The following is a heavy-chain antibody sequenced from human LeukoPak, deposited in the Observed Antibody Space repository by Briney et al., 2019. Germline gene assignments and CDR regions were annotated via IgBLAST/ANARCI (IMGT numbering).Heavy chain of an antibody. CDR1: GFIFSGYW. D-gene: IGHD3-22*01. CDR3: ASAAPSMIVGPYDAFDI. J-gene: IGHJ3*02. V-gene: IGHV3-74*01. Sequence: GGSLRLSCAGSGFIFSGYWMHWVRQAPGKGLVWVSRIKTDGSTTYYADSVKGRFTVSRDNAKNSLYLQMNSLRAEDTAVYYCASAAPSMIVGPYDAFDIWGQGTMVTVSS. CDR2: IKTDGSTT.